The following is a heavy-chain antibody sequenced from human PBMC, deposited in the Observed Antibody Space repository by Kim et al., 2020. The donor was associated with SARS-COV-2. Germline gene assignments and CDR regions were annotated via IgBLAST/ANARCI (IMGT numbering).Heavy chain of an antibody. Sequence: DYAVSVKSRITINPATSKNQFSLQLNSVTPEDTAVYYCARSIAAAGTIDSWGQGTLVTVSS. D-gene: IGHD6-13*01. CDR3: ARSIAAAGTIDS. J-gene: IGHJ4*02. V-gene: IGHV6-1*01.